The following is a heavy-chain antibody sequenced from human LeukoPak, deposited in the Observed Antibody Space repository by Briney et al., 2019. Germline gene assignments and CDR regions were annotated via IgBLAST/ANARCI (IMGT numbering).Heavy chain of an antibody. CDR2: ISGSGGST. CDR1: GFTFSSYA. V-gene: IGHV3-23*01. Sequence: PGGSLRLSCAASGFTFSSYAMSWVRQAPGKGLEWGSAISGSGGSTYYADSVRGRFTISRDNSKNTLYLQMNSLRAEDTAVYYCAKDLNLYGLGSGSYNDYYYYGMDVWGQGTTVTVSS. D-gene: IGHD3-10*01. CDR3: AKDLNLYGLGSGSYNDYYYYGMDV. J-gene: IGHJ6*02.